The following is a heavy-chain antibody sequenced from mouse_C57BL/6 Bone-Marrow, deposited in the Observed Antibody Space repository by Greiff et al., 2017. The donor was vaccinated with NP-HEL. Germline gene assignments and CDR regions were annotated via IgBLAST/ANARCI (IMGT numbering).Heavy chain of an antibody. CDR3: AREAGGLYYFDY. CDR2: IYPRSGNT. V-gene: IGHV1-81*01. J-gene: IGHJ2*01. Sequence: LQESGAELARPGASVKLPCKASGYTFTSYGISWVKQRTGQGLEWIGEIYPRSGNTYYNEKFKGKATLTADKSSSTAYMELRSLTSEDSAVYFCAREAGGLYYFDYWGQGTTLTVSS. D-gene: IGHD3-2*02. CDR1: GYTFTSYG.